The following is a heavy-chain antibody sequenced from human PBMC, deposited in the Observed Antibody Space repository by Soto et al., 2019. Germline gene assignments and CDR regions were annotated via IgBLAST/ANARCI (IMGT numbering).Heavy chain of an antibody. CDR1: GFTFSSYG. V-gene: IGHV3-33*01. J-gene: IGHJ4*02. D-gene: IGHD3-3*01. CDR3: ARDSTIFGVVTPDY. CDR2: IWYDGSNK. Sequence: VQLVESGGGVVQPGRSLRLSCAASGFTFSSYGMHWVRQAPGKGLEWVAVIWYDGSNKYYADSVKGRFTISRDNSKNTLYLQMNSLRAEDTAVYYCARDSTIFGVVTPDYWGQGTLVTVSS.